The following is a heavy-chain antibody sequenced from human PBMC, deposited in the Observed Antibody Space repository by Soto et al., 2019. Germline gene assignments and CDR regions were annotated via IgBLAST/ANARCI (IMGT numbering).Heavy chain of an antibody. J-gene: IGHJ4*02. CDR3: ARDVPVFDY. CDR1: GFTFSSYS. Sequence: GGSLTLSCAASGFTFSSYSMNWVRQAPGKGVEWVSYINSTSSTIYYADSVKGRFTISRDNAKNSLYLQMNSLRAEDTAVYYCARDVPVFDYWGQGTLVTVSS. CDR2: INSTSSTI. D-gene: IGHD2-2*01. V-gene: IGHV3-48*01.